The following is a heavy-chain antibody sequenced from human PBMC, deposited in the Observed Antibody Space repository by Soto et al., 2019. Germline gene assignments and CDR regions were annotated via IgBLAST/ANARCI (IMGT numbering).Heavy chain of an antibody. CDR3: ARRVTLTQLPGGGSSVMDV. V-gene: IGHV4-39*01. Sequence: PSETLSLTCTVSGGSISSSSYYWGWIRQPPGKGLEWIGSIYYSGSTYYNPSLKSRVTISVDTSKNQFSLKLSSVTAADTAVYYCARRVTLTQLPGGGSSVMDVCGKGTTVPGSS. CDR2: IYYSGST. D-gene: IGHD3-16*01. CDR1: GGSISSSSYY. J-gene: IGHJ6*03.